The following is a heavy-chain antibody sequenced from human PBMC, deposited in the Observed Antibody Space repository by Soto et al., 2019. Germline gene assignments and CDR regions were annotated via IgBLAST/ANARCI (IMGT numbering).Heavy chain of an antibody. CDR3: AREPSSGHSFDF. CDR2: IYYGGST. D-gene: IGHD3-22*01. Sequence: SETLSLTCTVSGGSISSYYWSWIRQPPGKGLEWIGYIYYGGSTNYNPSLKSRVTISVDTSKNQFSLKLSSVTAGDTAVYYCAREPSSGHSFDFWGQGTLVTVSS. J-gene: IGHJ4*02. V-gene: IGHV4-59*01. CDR1: GGSISSYY.